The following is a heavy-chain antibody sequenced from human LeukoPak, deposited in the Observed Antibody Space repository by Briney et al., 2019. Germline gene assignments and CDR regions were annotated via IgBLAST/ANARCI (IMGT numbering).Heavy chain of an antibody. Sequence: GGSLRLSCAASGFTFTNYWMTWVRQTPGKGLEWVANIKQDGSEKYYVDSVKGRFIISRDNAKNSLYLQMNSLRAEDTAVYYCARWVVSTRGPFDSWGQGVLVTVSS. D-gene: IGHD2-2*01. J-gene: IGHJ4*02. CDR1: GFTFTNYW. CDR2: IKQDGSEK. V-gene: IGHV3-7*03. CDR3: ARWVVSTRGPFDS.